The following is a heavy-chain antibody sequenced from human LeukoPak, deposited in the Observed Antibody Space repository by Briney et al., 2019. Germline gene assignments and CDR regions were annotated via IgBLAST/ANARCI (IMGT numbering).Heavy chain of an antibody. CDR1: GGSISSYY. V-gene: IGHV4-59*01. D-gene: IGHD3-10*01. Sequence: SETLSLTCTVSGGSISSYYWSWIRQPAGKGLEWIGYIDYSGSTNYNPSLKSRVTISVDTSKNQFSLKLSSVTAADTAVYYCARFITMVRGAPYWYFDLWGRGTLVTVSS. CDR2: IDYSGST. CDR3: ARFITMVRGAPYWYFDL. J-gene: IGHJ2*01.